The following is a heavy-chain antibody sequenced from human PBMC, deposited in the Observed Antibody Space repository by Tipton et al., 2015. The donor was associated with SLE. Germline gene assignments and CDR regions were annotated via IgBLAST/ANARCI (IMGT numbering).Heavy chain of an antibody. CDR2: IYYSGST. Sequence: TLSLTCTVSGGSISSYYWSWIRQPPGKGLEWIGYIYYSGSTNYNPSLKSRVTISVDTSKNQFSLKLSSVTAADTAVYYCASASPYGDYPGYWGQGTLVTVSS. V-gene: IGHV4-59*01. CDR3: ASASPYGDYPGY. CDR1: GGSISSYY. J-gene: IGHJ4*02. D-gene: IGHD4-17*01.